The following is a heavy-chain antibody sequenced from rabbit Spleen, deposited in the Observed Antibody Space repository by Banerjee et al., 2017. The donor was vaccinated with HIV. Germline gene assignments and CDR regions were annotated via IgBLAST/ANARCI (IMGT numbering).Heavy chain of an antibody. CDR1: GFSFSSSYW. J-gene: IGHJ6*01. D-gene: IGHD1-1*01. V-gene: IGHV1S40*01. CDR2: IYAGSSGST. CDR3: ARDTSTSFSSYGMDL. Sequence: QSLEESGGDLVKPGASLTLTCTASGFSFSSSYWICWVRQPPGKGLEWIACIYAGSSGSTYYASWAKGRFTISKTSSTTVTLQMTSLTAADTATYFCARDTSTSFSSYGMDLWGQGTLVTVS.